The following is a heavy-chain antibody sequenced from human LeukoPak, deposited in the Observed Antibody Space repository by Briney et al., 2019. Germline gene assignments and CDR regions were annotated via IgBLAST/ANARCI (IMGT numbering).Heavy chain of an antibody. D-gene: IGHD3-9*01. CDR2: INPNSGGT. V-gene: IGHV1-2*02. Sequence: ASVKVSCKASGYTFTGSYMHWVRQAPGQGLEWMGWINPNSGGTNYAQKFQGRVTMTRDTSISTAYMELSRLTSGDTAVYYCARDRSELRFFDWFLDFWGQGTLVTVSS. CDR1: GYTFTGSY. CDR3: ARDRSELRFFDWFLDF. J-gene: IGHJ4*02.